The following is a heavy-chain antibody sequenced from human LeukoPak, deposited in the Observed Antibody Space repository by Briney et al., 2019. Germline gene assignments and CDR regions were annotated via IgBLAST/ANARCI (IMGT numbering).Heavy chain of an antibody. Sequence: GRSLRLSCAASGFTFSSYSMNWVRQAPGKGLEWVSSISSSSSYVYYADSVKGRFTISRDNAENSLFLQMNSLRAEDTAVYYCARDGGHCSGGSCYYDYYYYYYMDVWGKGTTVTVSS. CDR2: ISSSSSYV. V-gene: IGHV3-21*01. J-gene: IGHJ6*03. D-gene: IGHD2-15*01. CDR1: GFTFSSYS. CDR3: ARDGGHCSGGSCYYDYYYYYYMDV.